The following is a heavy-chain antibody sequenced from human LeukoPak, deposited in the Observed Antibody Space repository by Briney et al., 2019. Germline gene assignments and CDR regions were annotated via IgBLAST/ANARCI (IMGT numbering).Heavy chain of an antibody. Sequence: GRSLRLSCAASGFTFDDYAMHWVRQAPGKGLEWVSGISWNSGSIGYADSVKGRFTISRDNAKNSLYLQMNSLRAEDTALYYCAKDFAPRAGAVAGIDYWGQGTLVTVSS. CDR3: AKDFAPRAGAVAGIDY. CDR2: ISWNSGSI. CDR1: GFTFDDYA. V-gene: IGHV3-9*01. J-gene: IGHJ4*02. D-gene: IGHD6-19*01.